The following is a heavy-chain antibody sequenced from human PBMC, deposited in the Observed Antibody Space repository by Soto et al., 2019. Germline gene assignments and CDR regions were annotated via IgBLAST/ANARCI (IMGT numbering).Heavy chain of an antibody. D-gene: IGHD4-17*01. CDR1: GGSISSYY. J-gene: IGHJ3*02. CDR3: ARDYGSDAFDI. Sequence: QVQLQESGPGLVKPSETLSLTCTVSGGSISSYYWSWIRQPPGKGLEWTGYIYYSGSTNYNPSLKSRVTISVDTSKNQFSLKLSSVTAADTAVYYCARDYGSDAFDIWGQGTMVTVSS. V-gene: IGHV4-59*01. CDR2: IYYSGST.